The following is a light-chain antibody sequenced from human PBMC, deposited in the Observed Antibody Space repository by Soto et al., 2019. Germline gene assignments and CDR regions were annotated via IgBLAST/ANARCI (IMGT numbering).Light chain of an antibody. J-gene: IGKJ5*01. Sequence: EIVLTQSPATLSLSPGERATLSCRASQSVRSHLAWYHQQPGQAPRLLIYDASNRATGILARLSGSGSGTEFSLTTISLEPADFAVDYCQQRSIWPPITFGQGTKVE. CDR3: QQRSIWPPIT. V-gene: IGKV3-11*01. CDR2: DAS. CDR1: QSVRSH.